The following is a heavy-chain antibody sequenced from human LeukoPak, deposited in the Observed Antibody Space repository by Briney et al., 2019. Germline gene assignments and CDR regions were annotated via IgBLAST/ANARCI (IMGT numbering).Heavy chain of an antibody. D-gene: IGHD3-10*01. V-gene: IGHV1-8*01. CDR2: MNPNSGNT. J-gene: IGHJ4*02. CDR1: GYTSTSYD. CDR3: ATDLYYGSGTPGW. Sequence: ASVKVSCKASGYTSTSYDINWVRQATGQGPEWMGWMNPNSGNTGYAQKFQGRVTMTRNTSISTAYMELSSLRSEDTAVYYCATDLYYGSGTPGWWGQGTLVTVSS.